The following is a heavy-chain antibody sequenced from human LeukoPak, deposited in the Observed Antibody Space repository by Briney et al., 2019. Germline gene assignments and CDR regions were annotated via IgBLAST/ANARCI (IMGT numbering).Heavy chain of an antibody. CDR3: ARGAMWDYGSGSYYNLNWFDP. CDR2: IYYSGST. CDR1: GGSISSYY. V-gene: IGHV4-59*08. D-gene: IGHD3-10*01. Sequence: SETLSLTCTVSGGSISSYYWSWIRQPPGKGLEWIGYIYYSGSTNYNPSLKSRVTISVDTSKNQFSLKLSSVTAADTAVYYCARGAMWDYGSGSYYNLNWFDPWGQGTLATVSS. J-gene: IGHJ5*02.